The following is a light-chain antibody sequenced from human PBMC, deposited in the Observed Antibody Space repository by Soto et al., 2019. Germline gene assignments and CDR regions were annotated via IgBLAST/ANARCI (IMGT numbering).Light chain of an antibody. CDR3: QQYNSDSWT. J-gene: IGKJ1*01. Sequence: DIQMTQSPSTLSASVGDRVTITCRASKSISNWLAWYQQKPGKAPRLLIYKASSLESGVPSRFSGRGSGTEFTLTISSLQPDDFATYYCQQYNSDSWTFGQGTKVEIK. CDR1: KSISNW. CDR2: KAS. V-gene: IGKV1-5*03.